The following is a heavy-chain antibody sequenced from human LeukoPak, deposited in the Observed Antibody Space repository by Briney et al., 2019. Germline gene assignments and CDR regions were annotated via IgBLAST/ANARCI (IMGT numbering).Heavy chain of an antibody. J-gene: IGHJ4*02. CDR2: VNPNSGGT. D-gene: IGHD3-10*01. V-gene: IGHV1-2*02. Sequence: ASVKVSCKASGYTFTGYYMHWVRQAPGQGLEWMGWVNPNSGGTNYAQKFQGRVTMTRDTSISTAYMELSRLRSDDTAVYYCARDLSSSYYYGSGSYSFDYWGQGTLVTVSS. CDR1: GYTFTGYY. CDR3: ARDLSSSYYYGSGSYSFDY.